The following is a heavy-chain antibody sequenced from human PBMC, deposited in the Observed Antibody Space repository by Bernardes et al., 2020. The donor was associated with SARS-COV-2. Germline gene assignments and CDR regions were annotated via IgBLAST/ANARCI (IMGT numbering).Heavy chain of an antibody. V-gene: IGHV4-59*01. CDR3: ARGFDY. CDR1: GCSFSTYS. Sequence: WETLSLTCTASGCSFSTYSWSWFRQPPGKGLEWIAYLFYTGSTNYNPSLQSRVTIAVDTTKNQFCLKLSSVTAADTAVYYCARGFDYWGQGILVTVSS. J-gene: IGHJ4*02. CDR2: LFYTGST.